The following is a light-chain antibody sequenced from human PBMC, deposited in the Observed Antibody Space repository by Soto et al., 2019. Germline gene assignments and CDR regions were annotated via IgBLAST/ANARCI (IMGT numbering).Light chain of an antibody. CDR3: SSYTSSTSYV. CDR2: EVS. Sequence: QSALTQPASVSGSPGQSITISCTGTSSDVGGYNYVSWYQQHPGKAPKLMIYEVSNRPSGVSNRFSGSKSDNTASLTISGLQAEDEADYYCSSYTSSTSYVFGTGTK. J-gene: IGLJ1*01. CDR1: SSDVGGYNY. V-gene: IGLV2-14*01.